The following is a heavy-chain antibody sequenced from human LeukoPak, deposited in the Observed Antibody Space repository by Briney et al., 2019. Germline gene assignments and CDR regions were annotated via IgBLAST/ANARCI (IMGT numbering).Heavy chain of an antibody. D-gene: IGHD3-22*01. V-gene: IGHV4-59*01. CDR2: IYYSGST. CDR3: ARDNYDSSGYYLDY. J-gene: IGHJ4*02. Sequence: PSETLSLTCTVSGGSISSYYWSWIRQPPGKGLEWIGYIYYSGSTNYNPSLKSRVTISVVTSKNQFSLKLSSVTAADTAVYYCARDNYDSSGYYLDYWGQGTLVTVSS. CDR1: GGSISSYY.